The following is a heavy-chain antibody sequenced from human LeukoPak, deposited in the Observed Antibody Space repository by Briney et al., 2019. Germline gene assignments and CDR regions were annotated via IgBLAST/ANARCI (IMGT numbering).Heavy chain of an antibody. CDR1: GASINSDTYY. V-gene: IGHV4-39*07. J-gene: IGHJ4*02. CDR2: HSHSGSA. Sequence: SETLSLTCTVSGASINSDTYYWGWIRQPPGKGLEWIGTHSHSGSAYYNPTLRSRITMSLDTSENQLSLKLYSVTAADTAIYYCARYQTGTMFAVWGQGTLVTVSS. CDR3: ARYQTGTMFAV. D-gene: IGHD1/OR15-1a*01.